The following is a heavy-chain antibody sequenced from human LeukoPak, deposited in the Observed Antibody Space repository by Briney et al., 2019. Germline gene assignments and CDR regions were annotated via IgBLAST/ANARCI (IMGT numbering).Heavy chain of an antibody. Sequence: SETLSLTCAVYGGSFSGYYWSWIRQPPRKGLEWIGEINHSGSTNYNPSLKSRVTISIDTSKNQFSLKLSSVTAADTAFYYCARLDYNFGTNWGQGALVTVSP. CDR1: GGSFSGYY. CDR3: ARLDYNFGTN. D-gene: IGHD1-1*01. V-gene: IGHV4-34*01. CDR2: INHSGST. J-gene: IGHJ4*02.